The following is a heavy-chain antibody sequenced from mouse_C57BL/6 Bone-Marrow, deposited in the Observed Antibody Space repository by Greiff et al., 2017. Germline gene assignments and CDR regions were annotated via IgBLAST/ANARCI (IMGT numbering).Heavy chain of an antibody. D-gene: IGHD1-1*01. V-gene: IGHV1-64*01. Sequence: QVQLQQPGAELVKPGASVKLSCKASGYTFTSYWMHWVKQRPGQGLEWIGMLYPNSGSTNYNEKFKSKATLTVDKSSSTAYMQLRSLTSEDSAVDYCARWVITTKEVAYWGQGTLVTGSA. J-gene: IGHJ3*01. CDR3: ARWVITTKEVAY. CDR1: GYTFTSYW. CDR2: LYPNSGST.